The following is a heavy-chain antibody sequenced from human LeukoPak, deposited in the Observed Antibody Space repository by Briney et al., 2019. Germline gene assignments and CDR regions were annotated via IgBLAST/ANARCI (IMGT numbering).Heavy chain of an antibody. V-gene: IGHV3-74*03. Sequence: GGSLRLSCAASGFTFSSYWMHWVRQAPGKGLVWVSRIDVDGSSITYADSVKGRFTISRDNAKNTVYLQMNSLRVEDTAVYYCARVWGRSGWSDYWGQGTLVTVSS. CDR2: IDVDGSSI. D-gene: IGHD6-19*01. CDR3: ARVWGRSGWSDY. J-gene: IGHJ4*02. CDR1: GFTFSSYW.